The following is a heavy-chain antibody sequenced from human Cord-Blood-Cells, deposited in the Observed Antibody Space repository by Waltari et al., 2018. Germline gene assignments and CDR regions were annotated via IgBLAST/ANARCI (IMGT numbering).Heavy chain of an antibody. J-gene: IGHJ3*02. CDR2: IYYSGST. D-gene: IGHD4-17*01. V-gene: IGHV4-39*01. CDR1: GGSISSSSYY. CDR3: AKHVSTTVTKRGAFDI. Sequence: QLQLQESGPGLVKPSETLSLTCTVSGGSISSSSYYWGWIRQPPGKGLEWIGSIYYSGSTYYNPSLKSRVTKSVDTSKNQFSLKLSSVTAADTAVYYCAKHVSTTVTKRGAFDIWGQGTMVTVSS.